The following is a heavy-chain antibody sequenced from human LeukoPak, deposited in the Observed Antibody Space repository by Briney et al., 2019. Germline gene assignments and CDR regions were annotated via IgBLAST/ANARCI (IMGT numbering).Heavy chain of an antibody. D-gene: IGHD2-21*01. Sequence: SGGSLRLSCAASGFTFSSYAMSWVRQAPGKGLEWVSAVSGSGGSTYYADSVKGRFTISRDNSKNTLYLQMNSLRAEDTAVYYCAKSGVILRWCDYWGQGTLVTVSS. V-gene: IGHV3-23*01. CDR3: AKSGVILRWCDY. CDR1: GFTFSSYA. J-gene: IGHJ4*02. CDR2: VSGSGGST.